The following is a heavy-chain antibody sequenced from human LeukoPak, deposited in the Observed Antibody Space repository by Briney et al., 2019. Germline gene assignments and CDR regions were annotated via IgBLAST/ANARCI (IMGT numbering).Heavy chain of an antibody. Sequence: PSETLSLTCTVSGYSISSGYYWGWIRQPPGKGLEWIGSIYHSGSTYYNPSLKSRVIISVDTSKNQFSLKLSSVTAVDTAVYYCAKQTGDTMIVVVMGPNYFDYWGQGTLVTVPS. V-gene: IGHV4-38-2*02. CDR3: AKQTGDTMIVVVMGPNYFDY. D-gene: IGHD3-22*01. CDR2: IYHSGST. J-gene: IGHJ4*02. CDR1: GYSISSGYY.